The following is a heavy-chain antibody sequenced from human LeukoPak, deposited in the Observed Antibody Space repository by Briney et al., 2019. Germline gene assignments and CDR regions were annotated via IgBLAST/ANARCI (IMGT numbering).Heavy chain of an antibody. D-gene: IGHD1-26*01. CDR1: GGSISSYH. J-gene: IGHJ4*02. CDR3: ARAVVGGSYSHFDY. Sequence: SETLSLTCTVSGGSISSYHWSWIRQPPGKGLEWIAYIYYSGSTNYNPSLKSRVTISVDTSENQFSLSLSSVTAADTAVYYCARAVVGGSYSHFDYWGQGTLVTVSS. V-gene: IGHV4-59*01. CDR2: IYYSGST.